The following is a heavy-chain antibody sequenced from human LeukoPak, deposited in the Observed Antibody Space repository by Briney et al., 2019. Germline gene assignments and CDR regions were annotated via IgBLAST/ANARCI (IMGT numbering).Heavy chain of an antibody. V-gene: IGHV4-59*01. CDR2: IYYSGST. Sequence: PSETLSLTCTVSGGSISSYYWSWIRQPPGKGLEWIGYIYYSGSTNYNPSLKSRVTISVDTSKNQFSLKLSSVTAADTAVYYCARDPGSYGYYFDYWGQGTRVTVSS. J-gene: IGHJ4*02. CDR1: GGSISSYY. CDR3: ARDPGSYGYYFDY. D-gene: IGHD5-18*01.